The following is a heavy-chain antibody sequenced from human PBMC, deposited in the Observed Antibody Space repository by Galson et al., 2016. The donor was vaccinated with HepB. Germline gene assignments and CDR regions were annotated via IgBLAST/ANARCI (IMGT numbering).Heavy chain of an antibody. J-gene: IGHJ4*02. D-gene: IGHD3-22*01. Sequence: ETLSLTCSVSGGSITGYRWSWIRQPPGKGLEWIGYIYGSGKTNYNPSLKSRVTSSLDTSKNQFHLKLSSVTAADTAVYYCARSGTYYIVDFWGQGTLVTVSS. CDR3: ARSGTYYIVDF. V-gene: IGHV4-59*01. CDR1: GGSITGYR. CDR2: IYGSGKT.